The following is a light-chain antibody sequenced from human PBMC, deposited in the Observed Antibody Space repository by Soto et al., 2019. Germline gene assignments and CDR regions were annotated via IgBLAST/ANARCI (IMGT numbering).Light chain of an antibody. CDR3: QQYGSTPIT. CDR1: QSVSSSY. V-gene: IGKV3-20*01. J-gene: IGKJ5*01. CDR2: GAS. Sequence: EIVLTQSPGTLSLSPGERATLSCRASQSVSSSYLAWYQQKPGQAPRLLIYGASSRATGIPDRFSGSGSGTEFTLSISSLQSEDFVVSYCQQYGSTPITFGQGKRLEIK.